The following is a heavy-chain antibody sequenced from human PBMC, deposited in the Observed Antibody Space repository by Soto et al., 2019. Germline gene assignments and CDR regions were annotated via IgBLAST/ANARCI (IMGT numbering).Heavy chain of an antibody. CDR2: INSDGSST. CDR3: ARVFGCSGGSCYSAASYYYYYYYMDV. V-gene: IGHV3-74*01. J-gene: IGHJ6*03. Sequence: GGSLRLSCAASGFTFSSYWMHWVRQAPGKGLVWVSRINSDGSSTSYADSVKGRFTISRDNAKNTLYLQMNSLRAEDTAVYYCARVFGCSGGSCYSAASYYYYYYYMDVWGKGTTVTVSS. CDR1: GFTFSSYW. D-gene: IGHD2-15*01.